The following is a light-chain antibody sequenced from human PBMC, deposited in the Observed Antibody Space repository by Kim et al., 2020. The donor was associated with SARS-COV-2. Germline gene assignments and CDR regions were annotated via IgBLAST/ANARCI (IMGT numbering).Light chain of an antibody. J-gene: IGLJ3*02. CDR3: NSRDSSGDHVV. V-gene: IGLV3-19*01. CDR2: GKY. Sequence: LGQTVRLPCQGDSLRNYYATWYQQRPGQAPVLVLYGKYNRPSGIPDRFSGSASGNTASLTITGAQAEDEADYYCNSRDSSGDHVVFGGGTQLTVL. CDR1: SLRNYY.